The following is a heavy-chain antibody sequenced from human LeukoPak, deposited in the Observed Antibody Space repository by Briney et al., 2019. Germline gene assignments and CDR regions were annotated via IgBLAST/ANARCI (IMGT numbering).Heavy chain of an antibody. CDR2: IYYLGST. CDR1: GGSISSYY. D-gene: IGHD3-10*01. Sequence: SETLSLTGTVSGGSISSYYWSWIRQPPGKGLEWVGHIYYLGSTNYNPSLKSRVTISIDTSKNYFSLKLNSVIAADTAVYYCARYRPGSYWYFDLWGRGTLVTVSS. V-gene: IGHV4-59*01. CDR3: ARYRPGSYWYFDL. J-gene: IGHJ2*01.